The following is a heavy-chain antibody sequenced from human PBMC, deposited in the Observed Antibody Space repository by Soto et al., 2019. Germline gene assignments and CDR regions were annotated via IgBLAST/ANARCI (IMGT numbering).Heavy chain of an antibody. D-gene: IGHD3-9*01. CDR1: EFSFSSYA. CDR3: ARTFDTITYYFDY. J-gene: IGHJ4*02. CDR2: ISFDGNII. Sequence: GGSLRLSCAASEFSFSSYAMHWIRQAPGKGLEWVAVISFDGNIIHYADSVKGRFIISRDNSKNTLYLQMHSLSGEDTAVHYCARTFDTITYYFDYWGQGTLVTVSS. V-gene: IGHV3-30-3*01.